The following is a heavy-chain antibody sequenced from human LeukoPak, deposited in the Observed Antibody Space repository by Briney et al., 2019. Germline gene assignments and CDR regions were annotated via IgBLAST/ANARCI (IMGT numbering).Heavy chain of an antibody. D-gene: IGHD5-12*01. CDR1: GFTFSNYN. CDR2: ISSDSATK. V-gene: IGHV3-48*01. CDR3: ARGDSGSKD. Sequence: QPGGSLRLSCAASGFTFSNYNMNWVRQAPGKGLEWVSYISSDSATKYYADSVKGRLTISRDNAKDSLYLQMNSLRAEDTAVYYCARGDSGSKDWGQGTLVTVSS. J-gene: IGHJ4*02.